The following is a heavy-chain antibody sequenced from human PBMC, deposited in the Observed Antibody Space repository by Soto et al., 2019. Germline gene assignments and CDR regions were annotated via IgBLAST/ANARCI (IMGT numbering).Heavy chain of an antibody. V-gene: IGHV1-2*02. J-gene: IGHJ6*02. CDR3: ALSDTIFGVVMAYGMDV. D-gene: IGHD3-3*01. Sequence: ASVKVSCKASGYTFTGYYMHWVRQAPGQGLEWMGWINPNSGGTNYAQKFQGRVTMTRDTSIGTAYMELSRLRSDDTAVYYCALSDTIFGVVMAYGMDVWGQGTTVTVS. CDR2: INPNSGGT. CDR1: GYTFTGYY.